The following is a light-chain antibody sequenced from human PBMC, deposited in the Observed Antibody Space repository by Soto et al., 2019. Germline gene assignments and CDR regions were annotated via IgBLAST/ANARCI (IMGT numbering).Light chain of an antibody. CDR1: SSDVGLYNL. V-gene: IGLV2-23*02. CDR3: CSYVGSSILM. Sequence: QSALTQPASVSGSPGQSITISCTGTSSDVGLYNLVSWYQQLPGKAPKLIIYEVHERPSGISDRFSGSKSGNTASLTISGLQDEDEADYYCCSYVGSSILMFGGGTKVTVL. J-gene: IGLJ3*02. CDR2: EVH.